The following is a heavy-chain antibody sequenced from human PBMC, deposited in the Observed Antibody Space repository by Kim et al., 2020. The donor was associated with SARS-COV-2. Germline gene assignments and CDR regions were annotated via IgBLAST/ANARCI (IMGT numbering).Heavy chain of an antibody. CDR3: ARGQQWLVPYYFDY. CDR2: ISYDGSNK. Sequence: GGSLRLSCAASGFTFSSYAMHWVRQAPGKGLEWVAVISYDGSNKYYADSVKGRFTISRDNSKNTLYLQMNSLRAEDTAVYYCARGQQWLVPYYFDYWGQG. V-gene: IGHV3-30*04. D-gene: IGHD6-19*01. CDR1: GFTFSSYA. J-gene: IGHJ4*02.